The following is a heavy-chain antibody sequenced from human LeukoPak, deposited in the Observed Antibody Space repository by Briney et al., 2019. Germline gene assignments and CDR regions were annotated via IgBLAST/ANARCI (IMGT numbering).Heavy chain of an antibody. CDR2: IYYSGST. J-gene: IGHJ4*02. CDR3: ARRNSSGGSDY. D-gene: IGHD1-26*01. Sequence: SETLSLTCTVSGGSISSSSYYWGWIRQPPGKGLEWIGSIYYSGSTYYNPSLKSRVTISVDTSKNQFSLKLSSVTAADTAVYYCARRNSSGGSDYWGQGTLVTVSS. V-gene: IGHV4-39*01. CDR1: GGSISSSSYY.